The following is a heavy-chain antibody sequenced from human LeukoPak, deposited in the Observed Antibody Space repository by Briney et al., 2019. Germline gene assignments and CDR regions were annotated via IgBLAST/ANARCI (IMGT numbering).Heavy chain of an antibody. D-gene: IGHD4-11*01. Sequence: SETLSLTCTVSGGSISSSSYYWGWIRQPPGKGLEWIGSIYYSGSTYYNPSLKSRVTISVDTSKNQFSLKLSSVTAADTAVYYCARDFTVTSLGHYMDVWGKGTTVTVSS. CDR2: IYYSGST. CDR1: GGSISSSSYY. V-gene: IGHV4-39*07. CDR3: ARDFTVTSLGHYMDV. J-gene: IGHJ6*03.